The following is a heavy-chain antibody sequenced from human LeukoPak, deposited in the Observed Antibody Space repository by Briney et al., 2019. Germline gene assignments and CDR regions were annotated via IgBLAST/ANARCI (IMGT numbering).Heavy chain of an antibody. V-gene: IGHV1-69*04. CDR1: GGTFSSYA. CDR2: IIPIFGIA. J-gene: IGHJ5*02. Sequence: ASVKVSCKASGGTFSSYAISWVRQAPGQGLEWMGRIIPIFGIANYAQKFQGRVTITADKSTSTAYMELSSLRSEDTAVYYCALGGVVVVAGNNWFDPWGQGTLVTVSS. D-gene: IGHD2-15*01. CDR3: ALGGVVVVAGNNWFDP.